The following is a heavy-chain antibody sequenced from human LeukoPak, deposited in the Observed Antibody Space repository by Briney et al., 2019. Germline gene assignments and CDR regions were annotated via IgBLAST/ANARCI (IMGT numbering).Heavy chain of an antibody. V-gene: IGHV1-8*03. CDR1: GYTFTSYD. D-gene: IGHD6-13*01. J-gene: IGHJ5*02. Sequence: ASVKVSCKASGYTFTSYDINWVRQATGQGLEWMGWMNPNSGNTGYAQKFQGRVTITRNTSISTAYMELSSLRSEDTAVYYCAAGGAAGKWFDPWGQGTLVTVSS. CDR3: AAGGAAGKWFDP. CDR2: MNPNSGNT.